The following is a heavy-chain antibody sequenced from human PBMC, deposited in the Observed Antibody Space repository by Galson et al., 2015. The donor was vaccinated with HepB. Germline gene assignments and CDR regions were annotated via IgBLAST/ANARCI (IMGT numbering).Heavy chain of an antibody. CDR2: INIDGSFT. CDR3: VREIVVTGERYFDY. CDR1: GFTFTDYW. Sequence: SLRLSCAVSGFTFTDYWMHWVRHGPGVGLVWVSRINIDGSFTTYADSVKGRSTFARDNAKKTLSLQMNSLRAEDTGIYYCVREIVVTGERYFDYWGQGTPVTVSS. V-gene: IGHV3-74*03. D-gene: IGHD3-22*01. J-gene: IGHJ4*02.